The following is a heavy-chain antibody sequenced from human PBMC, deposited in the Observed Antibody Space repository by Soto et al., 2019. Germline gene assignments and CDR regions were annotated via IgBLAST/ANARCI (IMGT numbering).Heavy chain of an antibody. V-gene: IGHV4-59*01. D-gene: IGHD3-10*01. CDR2: IYYSGST. J-gene: IGHJ3*02. CDR3: ARGIRGQTESIDAFDN. Sequence: SETLSLTCTVSGGSISSYYWSWIRQPPGKGLEWIGYIYYSGSTNYNPSLKSRVTISVDTSKNQLSLKLSSVTAADTALYCCARGIRGQTESIDAFDNWGQGTMVTVSS. CDR1: GGSISSYY.